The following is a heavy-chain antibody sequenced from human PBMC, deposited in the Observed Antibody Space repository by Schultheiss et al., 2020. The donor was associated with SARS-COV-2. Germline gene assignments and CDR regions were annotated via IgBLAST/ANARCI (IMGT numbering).Heavy chain of an antibody. CDR2: IRDNVRGYTT. Sequence: GGSLRLSCAASGFIFSNHYMDWVRQTPGKGLEWVGRIRDNVRGYTTEYAASVKGRFTMSRDDSKSIAYLQMNSLKSEDTAVYYCTTGAPGDYGGYYYGMDVWGQGTTVTVSS. J-gene: IGHJ6*02. CDR1: GFIFSNHY. CDR3: TTGAPGDYGGYYYGMDV. V-gene: IGHV3-72*01. D-gene: IGHD4-17*01.